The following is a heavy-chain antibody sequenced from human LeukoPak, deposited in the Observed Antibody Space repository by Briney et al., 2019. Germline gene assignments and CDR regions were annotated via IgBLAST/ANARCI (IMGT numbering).Heavy chain of an antibody. CDR2: ISASGAMT. CDR3: ARGRIFIP. Sequence: GGSLRLSCAASGFTVRDYVMTWVRQAPGKGLEWVSSISASGAMTYYADSVKGRFTISRDNSKNTLYLQMNSLRAEDTAVYYCARGRIFIPWGQGTLVTVSS. V-gene: IGHV3-23*01. J-gene: IGHJ5*02. CDR1: GFTVRDYV.